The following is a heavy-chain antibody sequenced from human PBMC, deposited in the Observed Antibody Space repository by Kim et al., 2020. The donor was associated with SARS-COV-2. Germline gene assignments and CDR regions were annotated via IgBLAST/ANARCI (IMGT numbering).Heavy chain of an antibody. CDR3: AREPYMSSVSIGWFPDEALDM. Sequence: GGSLRLSCASSGFTFSDYDMNWVRQAPGKGLEWVSYISISATTIYYADSVKGRFTISRDNAMNSLYLHITNLRDEDTAIYYCAREPYMSSVSIGWFPDEALDMGGRGTRVTVS. CDR1: GFTFSDYD. J-gene: IGHJ3*02. CDR2: ISISATTI. D-gene: IGHD6-19*01. V-gene: IGHV3-48*03.